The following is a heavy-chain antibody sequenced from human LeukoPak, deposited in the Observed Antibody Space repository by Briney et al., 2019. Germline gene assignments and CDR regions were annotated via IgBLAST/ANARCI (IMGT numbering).Heavy chain of an antibody. Sequence: PGGSLRLSCAASGFTFSSYGMHWVRQAPGKGLEWVAFIRYDGGDKYYADSVKGRFTISRDNSKKTLDLQMNSLRFDDTSVYYCASSDILTGYYDYWGQGTLVTVSS. D-gene: IGHD3-9*01. V-gene: IGHV3-30*02. J-gene: IGHJ4*02. CDR3: ASSDILTGYYDY. CDR2: IRYDGGDK. CDR1: GFTFSSYG.